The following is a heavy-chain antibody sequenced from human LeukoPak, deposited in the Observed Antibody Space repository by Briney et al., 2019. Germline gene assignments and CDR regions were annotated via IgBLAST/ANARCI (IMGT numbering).Heavy chain of an antibody. V-gene: IGHV4-59*01. J-gene: IGHJ4*02. CDR2: IYYSGST. CDR1: GGSISSYY. CDR3: ARALYSYGIDY. D-gene: IGHD5-18*01. Sequence: SETLSLTCTVSGGSISSYYWSWIRQPPGKGLEWIGYIYYSGSTNYNPSLKSRVTISVDTSKNQFSRKLSSVTAADTAVYYCARALYSYGIDYWGQGTLVTVSS.